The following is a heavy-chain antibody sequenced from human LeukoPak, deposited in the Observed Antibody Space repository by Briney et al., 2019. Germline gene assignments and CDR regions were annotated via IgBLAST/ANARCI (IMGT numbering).Heavy chain of an antibody. D-gene: IGHD5-12*01. CDR2: IYPIDSDT. CDR3: AKPPWPKGNPRSLDF. V-gene: IGHV5-51*01. J-gene: IGHJ4*02. CDR1: GYSFTTYW. Sequence: KPGESLKISCKASGYSFTTYWIGWVRQMPGKGLEWMGIIYPIDSDTKYSPSFQGQVTISADKSISTAYLQWTSLEASDTAIYYRAKPPWPKGNPRSLDFWGPGTLVTVSS.